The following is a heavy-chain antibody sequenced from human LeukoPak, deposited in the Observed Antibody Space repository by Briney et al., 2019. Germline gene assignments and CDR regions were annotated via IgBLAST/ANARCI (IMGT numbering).Heavy chain of an antibody. V-gene: IGHV1-8*03. CDR3: ARGLRDSSSSGDY. Sequence: ASVKVSCKASGGTFSSYDINWVRQATGQGLEWMGWMNPNSGNTGYAQKFQGRVTITRNTSISTAYMELSSLRSEDTAVYYCARGLRDSSSSGDYWGQGTLVTVSS. CDR2: MNPNSGNT. D-gene: IGHD6-6*01. CDR1: GGTFSSYD. J-gene: IGHJ4*02.